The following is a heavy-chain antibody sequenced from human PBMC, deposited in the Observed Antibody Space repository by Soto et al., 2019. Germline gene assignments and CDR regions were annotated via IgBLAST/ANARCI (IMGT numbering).Heavy chain of an antibody. CDR2: ISYDGSNN. CDR3: ARESSRGRAVAGDALDT. Sequence: QVQLVESGGGVVQPGRSLRLSCAASGFTFSSYVMHWVRQAPGQGLEWVAVISYDGSNNDYADSVKGRFTVSRDNSKNTRYLQMNSLRAEDTAVYYCARESSRGRAVAGDALDTWGQGTMVTVSS. D-gene: IGHD6-19*01. J-gene: IGHJ3*02. CDR1: GFTFSSYV. V-gene: IGHV3-30-3*01.